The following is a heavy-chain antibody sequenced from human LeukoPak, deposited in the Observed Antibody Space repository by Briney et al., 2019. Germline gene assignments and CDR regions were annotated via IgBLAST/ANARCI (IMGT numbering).Heavy chain of an antibody. V-gene: IGHV4-34*01. CDR3: ARASDGYDSSGYYYPAHYYYYYYMDV. CDR2: INHSGST. Sequence: SETLSLTCAVYGGSFSGYYWSWIRQPPGKGLEWIGEINHSGSTNYNPSLKSRVTISVDTSKNQFSLKLSSVTAADTAVYYCARASDGYDSSGYYYPAHYYYYYYMDVWGKGTTVTVSS. J-gene: IGHJ6*03. D-gene: IGHD3-22*01. CDR1: GGSFSGYY.